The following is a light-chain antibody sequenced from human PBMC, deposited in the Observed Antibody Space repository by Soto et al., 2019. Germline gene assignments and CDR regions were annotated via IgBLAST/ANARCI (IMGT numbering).Light chain of an antibody. CDR1: QGISTW. V-gene: IGKV1-5*01. CDR3: QQVNVYPST. CDR2: HAS. Sequence: DIQMTQTQTTLSASIGDTVTVACRASQGISTWVASYQQKPGKAPKLLIFHASSLERGVPSRFSGSGSGTEFTLTISSLQSDDFATYYCQQVNVYPSTFGGGTKVDIK. J-gene: IGKJ4*01.